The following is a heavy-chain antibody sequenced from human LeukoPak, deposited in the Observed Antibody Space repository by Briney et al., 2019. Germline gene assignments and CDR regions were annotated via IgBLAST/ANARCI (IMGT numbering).Heavy chain of an antibody. V-gene: IGHV3-23*01. D-gene: IGHD1-1*01. J-gene: IGHJ4*02. Sequence: GSLRLSCAASGFSFSNSGMSWVRQAPAKGLEWVAGISGGGANTHYADSVKGRFTISRDNSKNTLFLQMNSLRDEDTAIYYCSKWNGHGDYWGQGTLVTVSS. CDR1: GFSFSNSG. CDR2: ISGGGANT. CDR3: SKWNGHGDY.